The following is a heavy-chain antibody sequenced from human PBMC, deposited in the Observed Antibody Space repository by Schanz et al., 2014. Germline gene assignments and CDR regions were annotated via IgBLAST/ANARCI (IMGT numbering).Heavy chain of an antibody. Sequence: QVQLVQSGAEMKKPGASVKVSCKASGYTFTGYYMHWVRQAPGQGLEWMGWISPYNGNTNYAPKVQGRVTVTTDTSTGTAYMELRSLRSDDTALYYCTRGGYSYALSAFDIWGQGTMVTVSS. CDR2: ISPYNGNT. CDR3: TRGGYSYALSAFDI. CDR1: GYTFTGYY. J-gene: IGHJ3*02. D-gene: IGHD5-18*01. V-gene: IGHV1-18*04.